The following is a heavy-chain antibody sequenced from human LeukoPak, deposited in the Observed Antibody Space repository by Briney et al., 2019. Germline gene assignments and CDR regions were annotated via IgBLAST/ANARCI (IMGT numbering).Heavy chain of an antibody. CDR2: ISYDGSNK. J-gene: IGHJ6*02. CDR1: GFTFSSYG. CDR3: VKSPSDGLDV. V-gene: IGHV3-30*18. Sequence: GGSLRLSCAASGFTFSSYGMHWVRQAPGKGLEWVAVISYDGSNKYYADSVKGRFTTSRDDSKNTLYLQMSSLRPEDTAVYYCVKSPSDGLDVWGQGATVTVSS.